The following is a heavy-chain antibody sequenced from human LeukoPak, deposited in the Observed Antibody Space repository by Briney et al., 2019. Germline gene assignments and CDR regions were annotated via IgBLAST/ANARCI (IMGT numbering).Heavy chain of an antibody. J-gene: IGHJ4*02. Sequence: PGRSLRLSCAASGFTFSSYAMSWDRQAPGKGLEWISVVSGSGGSTDYADSVKGRFIISRDNSKNTLYLQMTRLRVEDTAVYYCAKDRDSNSPRPDYWGQGTLITVSS. CDR1: GFTFSSYA. CDR2: VSGSGGST. V-gene: IGHV3-23*01. D-gene: IGHD6-6*01. CDR3: AKDRDSNSPRPDY.